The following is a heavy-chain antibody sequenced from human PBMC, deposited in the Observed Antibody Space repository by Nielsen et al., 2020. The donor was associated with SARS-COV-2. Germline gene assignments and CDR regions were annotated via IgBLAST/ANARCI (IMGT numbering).Heavy chain of an antibody. CDR2: IYSGGST. J-gene: IGHJ4*01. CDR1: GFVVSSNY. Sequence: GGSLRLSCAASGFVVSSNYLTWVRQAPGKGLEWVSVIYSGGSTYYAYSVKSTFTISRDNSKNTPYLQMNSLRAEDTAVYFCARALFPAAGTLGYWGHGTLVTVSA. CDR3: ARALFPAAGTLGY. V-gene: IGHV3-66*01. D-gene: IGHD6-13*01.